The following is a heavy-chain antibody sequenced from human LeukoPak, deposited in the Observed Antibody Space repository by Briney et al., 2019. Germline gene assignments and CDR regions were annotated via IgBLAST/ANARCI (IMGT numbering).Heavy chain of an antibody. CDR3: VGDNYGLGSLDY. J-gene: IGHJ4*02. CDR1: VFAVSNTY. CDR2: MQTGGNT. Sequence: GGSLRLSCTASVFAVSNTYMSWVRQAPGKGLEWVSLMQTGGNTYYADSVKGRFTISRDTSKNTLSLQMNSLRAEDTAVYYCVGDNYGLGSLDYWGQGTLVTVSS. V-gene: IGHV3-53*01. D-gene: IGHD3-10*01.